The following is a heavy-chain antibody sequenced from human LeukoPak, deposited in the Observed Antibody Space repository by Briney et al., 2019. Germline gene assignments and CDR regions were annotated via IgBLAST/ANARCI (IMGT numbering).Heavy chain of an antibody. D-gene: IGHD1-20*01. V-gene: IGHV3-30*02. CDR1: GFTFSSYG. Sequence: GGSPRLSCAASGFTFSSYGMHWVRQAPGKGLEWVAFIRYDGSNKYYADSVKGRFTISRDNSKNTLYLQMNSLRAEDTAVYFCAKDEEVTGTNLGLILDAFDIWGQGTMVTVSS. J-gene: IGHJ3*02. CDR3: AKDEEVTGTNLGLILDAFDI. CDR2: IRYDGSNK.